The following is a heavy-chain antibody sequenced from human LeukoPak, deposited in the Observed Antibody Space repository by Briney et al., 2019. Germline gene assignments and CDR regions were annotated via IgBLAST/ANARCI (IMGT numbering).Heavy chain of an antibody. V-gene: IGHV4-59*04. CDR3: ARQYCSSTNCYTFDY. CDR1: GGSISSYY. Sequence: SETLSLTCTVSGGSISSYYWSWIRQPAGKGLERIGNIYYSGSTYYNPSLKSRVTMSVDTSKNQFSLKLSSVTAADTAVYYCARQYCSSTNCYTFDYWGQGTLVTVSS. D-gene: IGHD2-2*02. J-gene: IGHJ4*02. CDR2: IYYSGST.